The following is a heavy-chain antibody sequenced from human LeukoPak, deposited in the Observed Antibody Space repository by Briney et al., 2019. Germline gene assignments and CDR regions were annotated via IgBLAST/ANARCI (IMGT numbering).Heavy chain of an antibody. V-gene: IGHV3-66*04. D-gene: IGHD3-16*01. Sequence: PGGSLRLSCAASGFTVSSNCMSWVRQAPGKGLEWVSFIYSGDTTYYADSVKGRFTISRDNSENTLYLQTNSLRAEDTAVYYCARRYVGDSNDAFDIWGQGTMVTVSS. CDR3: ARRYVGDSNDAFDI. CDR1: GFTVSSNC. CDR2: IYSGDTT. J-gene: IGHJ3*02.